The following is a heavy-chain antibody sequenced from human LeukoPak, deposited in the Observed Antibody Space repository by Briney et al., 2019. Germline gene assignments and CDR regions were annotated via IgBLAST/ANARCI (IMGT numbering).Heavy chain of an antibody. V-gene: IGHV4-39*07. CDR3: ARITHITMIPQPDY. D-gene: IGHD3-22*01. J-gene: IGHJ4*02. Sequence: PSETLSLTCTVSGDSISSSSSYWGWIRQPPGKGLEWIGSIYYSGNTYYNTSLKSRVTISVDTSKNQFSLKLNSVTAADTAVYYCARITHITMIPQPDYWGQGTLVTVSS. CDR1: GDSISSSSSY. CDR2: IYYSGNT.